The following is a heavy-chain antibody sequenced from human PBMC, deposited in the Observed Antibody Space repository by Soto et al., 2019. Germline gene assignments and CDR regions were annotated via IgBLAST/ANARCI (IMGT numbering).Heavy chain of an antibody. CDR3: ARALSVTATRGVAFDF. J-gene: IGHJ4*02. CDR1: GDSVSSYY. D-gene: IGHD3-10*01. V-gene: IGHV4-59*02. Sequence: SETLYLTCTVSGDSVSSYYWSWIRQPPGKGLEWIGYIYYSGSTYYNPSLKSRATISIDTSKKQFSLKLSSVTAADTAVYYCARALSVTATRGVAFDFWDQGALVTVSS. CDR2: IYYSGST.